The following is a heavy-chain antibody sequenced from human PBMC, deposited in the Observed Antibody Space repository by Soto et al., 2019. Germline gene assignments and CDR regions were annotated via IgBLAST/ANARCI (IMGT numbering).Heavy chain of an antibody. D-gene: IGHD5-12*01. CDR3: ASVGERLQLRGFDY. Sequence: EVQLVESGGGLVQPGGSLRLSCAASGFTFSSYSMNWVRQAPGKGLEWVSYISSSSSTIYYADSVKGRFTISTDNAKNSLYLQQNSLRAEDTAVYYCASVGERLQLRGFDYWGQGTLVTVSS. V-gene: IGHV3-48*01. CDR1: GFTFSSYS. CDR2: ISSSSSTI. J-gene: IGHJ4*02.